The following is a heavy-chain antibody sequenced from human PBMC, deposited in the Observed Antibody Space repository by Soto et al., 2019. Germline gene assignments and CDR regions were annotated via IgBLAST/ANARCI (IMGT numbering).Heavy chain of an antibody. J-gene: IGHJ4*02. D-gene: IGHD5-12*01. CDR3: TKRSGGFSEFDY. V-gene: IGHV3-23*01. Sequence: EVQLLESGGGLVQAGGSLRLSCAASGFSFGNFAMNWVRQPPGKGLEWVSSVDYSGTYTFYAASVKGRFSISRDNSHNIVYMEMNSLRADDTAVYYCTKRSGGFSEFDYWGQGALVIVSS. CDR1: GFSFGNFA. CDR2: VDYSGTYT.